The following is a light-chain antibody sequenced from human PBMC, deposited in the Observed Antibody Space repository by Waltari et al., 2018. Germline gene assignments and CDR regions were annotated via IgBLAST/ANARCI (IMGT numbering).Light chain of an antibody. J-gene: IGKJ1*01. CDR3: QQYYSLPWT. CDR1: QSVLYSSNNKNH. CDR2: SAS. Sequence: DIVMTQSPDSLAVSLGESATINCKSRQSVLYSSNNKNHLAWYQQKPGQPPKLLVYSASTRESGVPDRFSGSGSGTDFTLTISSLQAEDVAVYYCQQYYSLPWTFGQGTKVEIK. V-gene: IGKV4-1*01.